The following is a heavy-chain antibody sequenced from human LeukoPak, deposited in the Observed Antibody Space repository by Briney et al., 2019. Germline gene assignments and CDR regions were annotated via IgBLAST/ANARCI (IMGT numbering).Heavy chain of an antibody. J-gene: IGHJ4*02. CDR1: GFTFSDHW. Sequence: GGSLKLSCAGSGFTFSDHWMHWVRQAPGEGLVWVSRINPDGSKKNYADSVKGRFSISRDNAKNTLYLEMNSLRAEDTAVYYCTRSLLGGADHWGQGTLVTVSS. CDR3: TRSLLGGADH. D-gene: IGHD3-16*01. CDR2: INPDGSKK. V-gene: IGHV3-74*01.